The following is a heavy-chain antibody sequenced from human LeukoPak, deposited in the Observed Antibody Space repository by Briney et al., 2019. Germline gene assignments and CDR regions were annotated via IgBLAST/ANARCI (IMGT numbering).Heavy chain of an antibody. CDR2: FDPEDGET. CDR1: GYTLTELS. Sequence: GASVKVSCKVSGYTLTELSMHWVRQALGKGLEWMGGFDPEDGETIYAQKFQGRVTMTEDTSTDTAYMELRSLRSDDTAVYYCARATGNRDIVLMVYVYDAFDIWGQGTMVTVSS. J-gene: IGHJ3*02. D-gene: IGHD2-8*01. CDR3: ARATGNRDIVLMVYVYDAFDI. V-gene: IGHV1-24*01.